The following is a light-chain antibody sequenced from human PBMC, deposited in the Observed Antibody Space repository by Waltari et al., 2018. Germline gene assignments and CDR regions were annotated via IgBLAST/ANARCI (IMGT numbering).Light chain of an antibody. V-gene: IGKV3-20*01. CDR3: QQYGSSPRT. CDR1: QSVSSSY. J-gene: IGKJ1*01. CDR2: GAS. Sequence: DIVLTQSPGTLSLSQGERATLSCRASQSVSSSYLAWYPQKPGQAPRLLIYGASSRATGIPDRCSGSGSGTDFTLTISRLEPEDFVVYYCQQYGSSPRTFGQGTKVEIK.